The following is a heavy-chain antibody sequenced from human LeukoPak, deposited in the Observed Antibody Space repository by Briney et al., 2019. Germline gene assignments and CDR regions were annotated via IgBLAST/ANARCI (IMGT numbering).Heavy chain of an antibody. CDR3: ASYCSSTSCYPEGAFDI. CDR1: GYTFTSYG. CDR2: ISAYNGNT. J-gene: IGHJ3*02. Sequence: ASVNVSCKASGYTFTSYGISWVRQAPGQGLEWMGWISAYNGNTNYAQKLQGRVTMTTDTSTSTAYMELRSLRSDDTAVYYCASYCSSTSCYPEGAFDIWGQWTMVTVSS. D-gene: IGHD2-2*01. V-gene: IGHV1-18*01.